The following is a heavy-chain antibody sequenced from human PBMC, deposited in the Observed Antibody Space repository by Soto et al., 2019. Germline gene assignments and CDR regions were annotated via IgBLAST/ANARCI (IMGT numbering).Heavy chain of an antibody. CDR3: AGKFGELLADAFDI. V-gene: IGHV4-39*07. CDR1: GGSISSSSYY. CDR2: IYYSGST. D-gene: IGHD3-10*01. J-gene: IGHJ3*02. Sequence: PSETLSLTCTVSGGSISSSSYYWGWIRQPPGKGLEWIGSIYYSGSTYYNPSLKSRVTKSVDTSKNQFSLKMTSVTAADTAVYYCAGKFGELLADAFDIWGQGTVVTVSS.